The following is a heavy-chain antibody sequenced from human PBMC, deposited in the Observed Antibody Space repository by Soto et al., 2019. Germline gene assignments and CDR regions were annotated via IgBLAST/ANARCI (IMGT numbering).Heavy chain of an antibody. Sequence: GGSLRLSCEASGFTFSSFNMHWVRQAPGKGLEWVALISYEVTKAQYADSVKGRFTISRDNSKSTLYLHMSSLRGEDTAVYYCARTTAVAGTPEFDYWGQGTLVTVSS. V-gene: IGHV3-30-3*01. CDR3: ARTTAVAGTPEFDY. J-gene: IGHJ4*02. CDR2: ISYEVTKA. CDR1: GFTFSSFN. D-gene: IGHD6-19*01.